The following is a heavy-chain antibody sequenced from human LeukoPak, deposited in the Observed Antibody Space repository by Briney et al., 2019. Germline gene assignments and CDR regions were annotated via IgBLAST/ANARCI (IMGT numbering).Heavy chain of an antibody. D-gene: IGHD1-26*01. V-gene: IGHV3-30*02. CDR2: VRYDASNK. CDR3: AKEWGGSYYVSPGDY. CDR1: GFTFSSYG. Sequence: GGSLRLSCAASGFTFSSYGMHWVRQAPGKGLDWVAFVRYDASNKYYADSVKGRFTISRDNSKNTLYLQMNSLRAEDTAVYYCAKEWGGSYYVSPGDYWGQGTLVTVSS. J-gene: IGHJ4*02.